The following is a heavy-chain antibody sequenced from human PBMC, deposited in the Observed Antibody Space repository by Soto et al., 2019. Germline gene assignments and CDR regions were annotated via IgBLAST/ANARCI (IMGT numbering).Heavy chain of an antibody. Sequence: GGSLRLSCAASGFTVSSNYMSWVRQAPGKGLEWVSVIYSGGSTYYADSVKGRFTISRDNSKNTLYLQMNSLRAEDTAVYYCAREGYCGPDAFDIWGQGTMVTVSS. D-gene: IGHD2-8*02. CDR1: GFTVSSNY. CDR2: IYSGGST. J-gene: IGHJ3*02. V-gene: IGHV3-66*01. CDR3: AREGYCGPDAFDI.